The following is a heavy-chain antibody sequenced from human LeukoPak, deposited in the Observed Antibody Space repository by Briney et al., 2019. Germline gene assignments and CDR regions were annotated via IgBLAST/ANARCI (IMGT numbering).Heavy chain of an antibody. CDR2: ISSYNGNT. V-gene: IGHV1-18*01. CDR1: GYTLTELP. Sequence: ASVKVSCKVSGYTLTELPMHWVRQAPGQGLEWMGWISSYNGNTHYAQILQGRVTMTTDTSTSTAYMELRSLRSDDTAVYYCAKAGPPIHYYYMDVWGKGTTVTISS. J-gene: IGHJ6*03. CDR3: AKAGPPIHYYYMDV.